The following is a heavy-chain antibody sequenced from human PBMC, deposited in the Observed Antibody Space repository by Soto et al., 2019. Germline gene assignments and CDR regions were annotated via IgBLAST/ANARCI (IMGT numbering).Heavy chain of an antibody. CDR1: GYTFTDYG. CDR2: ITAFNGNT. CDR3: ARISQSDFWSGYYYSFAY. D-gene: IGHD3-3*01. V-gene: IGHV1-18*01. Sequence: QVHLVQSGAEVEKPGASVKVSCKASGYTFTDYGISWVRQAPGQGLQWMGWITAFNGNTKYAQQFQGRVTMTTDTTTSTAYMELRRLESDDTAVYYCARISQSDFWSGYYYSFAYWGQGNLVTVSS. J-gene: IGHJ4*02.